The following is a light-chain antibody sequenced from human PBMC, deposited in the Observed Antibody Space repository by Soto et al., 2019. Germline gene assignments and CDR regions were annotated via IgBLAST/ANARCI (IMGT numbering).Light chain of an antibody. CDR1: QSISTY. J-gene: IGKJ4*01. V-gene: IGKV1-39*01. Sequence: DIQMTQSPSSLPVSIGDRVIITCRASQSISTYLNWYQYKPGKAPRLVIFRSSTLQSGVPSRFSGRGSGTDFTLTISRLQPEDVATYFCQQTFSPYVSFGGGTRVEI. CDR3: QQTFSPYVS. CDR2: RSS.